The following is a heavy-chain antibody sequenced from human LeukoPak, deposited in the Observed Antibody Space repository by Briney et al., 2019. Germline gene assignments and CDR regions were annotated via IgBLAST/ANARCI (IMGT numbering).Heavy chain of an antibody. J-gene: IGHJ3*02. Sequence: SETLSLTCTVSGGSISSYYWSWIRQPPGKGLEWIGYIYYGGSTNYNPSLKSRVTISVDTSKNQFSLKLSSVTAADTAVYYCARDAEYYDSSGYYHDAFDIWGQGTMVTVSS. CDR2: IYYGGST. D-gene: IGHD3-22*01. CDR3: ARDAEYYDSSGYYHDAFDI. CDR1: GGSISSYY. V-gene: IGHV4-59*01.